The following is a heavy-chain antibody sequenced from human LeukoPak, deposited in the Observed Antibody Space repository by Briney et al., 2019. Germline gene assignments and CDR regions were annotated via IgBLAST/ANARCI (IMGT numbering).Heavy chain of an antibody. CDR2: ISHDGSNK. Sequence: TGGFLRLSCAASGFTFSSYGMYWVRQAPGKGLEWVAVISHDGSNKYYADSVKGRFTISRDNSKNTLYLQMNSLRTEDTAVYYCAKEKELTVILDYWGQGTLVTVSS. D-gene: IGHD3-10*01. CDR1: GFTFSSYG. J-gene: IGHJ4*02. V-gene: IGHV3-30*18. CDR3: AKEKELTVILDY.